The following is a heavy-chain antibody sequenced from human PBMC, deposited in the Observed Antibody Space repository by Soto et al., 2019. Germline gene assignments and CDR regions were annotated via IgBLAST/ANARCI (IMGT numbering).Heavy chain of an antibody. Sequence: GGSLRLSCAASGFTFSDYYMSWIRQAPGKGLEWVSYISSSGSTIYYADSVKGRFTISRDNAKNSLYLQMNSLRAEDTAVYYCAIRLRTGTTRVYWGQGTLVTVSS. V-gene: IGHV3-11*01. D-gene: IGHD1-1*01. CDR1: GFTFSDYY. CDR3: AIRLRTGTTRVY. CDR2: ISSSGSTI. J-gene: IGHJ4*02.